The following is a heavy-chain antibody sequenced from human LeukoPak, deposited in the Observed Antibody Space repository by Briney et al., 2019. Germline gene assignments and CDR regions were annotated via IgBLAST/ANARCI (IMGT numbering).Heavy chain of an antibody. Sequence: GGSLRLSCADSGFTFDRYWMHWVRQPPGKGLSWVSHITTDGSGTSYADSVKGRFTISRDNSKNTLYLQMNSLTVEDTAVYYCAKPGGPGIAARGAFDIWGQGTKVTVSS. V-gene: IGHV3-74*01. CDR2: ITTDGSGT. CDR3: AKPGGPGIAARGAFDI. J-gene: IGHJ3*02. D-gene: IGHD6-25*01. CDR1: GFTFDRYW.